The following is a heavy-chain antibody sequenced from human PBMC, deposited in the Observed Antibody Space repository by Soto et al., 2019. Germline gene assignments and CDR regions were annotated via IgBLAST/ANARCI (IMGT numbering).Heavy chain of an antibody. CDR3: ARERYQVISDGMDV. J-gene: IGHJ6*02. CDR1: GYTFTGYY. Sequence: QVQLVQSGADVKTPGASVRVSCKASGYTFTGYYVHWVREAPGQGLEWMGWINPETGGISYAQKLQGKGTLTRDTSIYTAYLELSRLTFDDAAVYFCARERYQVISDGMDVWGQGTTVTVSS. V-gene: IGHV1-2*02. CDR2: INPETGGI. D-gene: IGHD2-2*01.